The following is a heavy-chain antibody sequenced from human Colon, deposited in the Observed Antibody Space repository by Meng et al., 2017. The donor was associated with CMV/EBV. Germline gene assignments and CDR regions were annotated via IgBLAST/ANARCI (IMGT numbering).Heavy chain of an antibody. CDR2: MIPNTGGT. CDR3: VRGSEISTGSYGDS. J-gene: IGHJ5*02. Sequence: ASGNSFSDYYLPWVRQAPGQGLEWMGRMIPNTGGTNYAQKFQGRVTMTGDTSISTAYMELRNVRSDDTAVYYCVRGSEISTGSYGDSWGQGTLVTAPQ. D-gene: IGHD3-9*01. V-gene: IGHV1-2*06. CDR1: GNSFSDYY.